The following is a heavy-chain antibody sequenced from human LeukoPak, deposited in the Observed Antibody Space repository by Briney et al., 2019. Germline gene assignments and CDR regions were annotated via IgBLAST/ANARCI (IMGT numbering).Heavy chain of an antibody. Sequence: GASLKISCKGSGYSFTSYWIGWVRQMPGKGLEWMGIIYPGDSDTRYSPSFQGQVTISADKSIGTAYPQWSSLKASDTAMYYCARLKWPYYFDYWGQGTLVTVSS. J-gene: IGHJ4*02. D-gene: IGHD5-12*01. CDR2: IYPGDSDT. V-gene: IGHV5-51*01. CDR1: GYSFTSYW. CDR3: ARLKWPYYFDY.